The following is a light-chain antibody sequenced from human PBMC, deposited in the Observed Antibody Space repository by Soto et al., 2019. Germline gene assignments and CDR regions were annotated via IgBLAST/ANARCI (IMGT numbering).Light chain of an antibody. V-gene: IGKV1-33*01. J-gene: IGKJ1*01. CDR1: QSISTS. CDR3: QQYGNLPRT. CDR2: DAS. Sequence: DIQMTQSPSTLSASVGDTVTITCRASQSISTSLAWYQQKPGKAPKLLIYDASNLETGVPSRFSGSGSGTDFTFTISSLQPEDIATYYCQQYGNLPRTFGQGTKVDIK.